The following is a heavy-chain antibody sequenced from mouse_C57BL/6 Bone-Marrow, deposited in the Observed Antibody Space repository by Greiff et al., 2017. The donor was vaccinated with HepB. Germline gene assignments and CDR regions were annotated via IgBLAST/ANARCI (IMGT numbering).Heavy chain of an antibody. CDR1: GYTFTSYW. V-gene: IGHV1-50*01. J-gene: IGHJ3*01. Sequence: QVQLQQPGAELVKPGASVKLSCKASGYTFTSYWMQWVKQRPGQGLEWIGEIDPSDSYTNYNQKFKGKATLTVDTSSSTAYMQLSSLTSEDSAVYYCARWGVGGFGYWGQETLVTVCA. CDR2: IDPSDSYT. CDR3: ARWGVGGFGY. D-gene: IGHD1-1*02.